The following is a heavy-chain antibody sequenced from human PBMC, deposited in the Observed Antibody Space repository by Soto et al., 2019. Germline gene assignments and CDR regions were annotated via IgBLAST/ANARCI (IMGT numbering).Heavy chain of an antibody. CDR2: ISTYNGDT. V-gene: IGHV1-18*01. J-gene: IGHJ6*02. CDR1: GYTFTTSG. Sequence: GPEVRKPGASVKVSCEASGYTFTTSGISWVRQVPGQGLEWMGWISTYNGDTNSAQNFQGRILMTADTSTGTAYMELMSLKSDDTAVYYCARQGSWPYYYYGLDVWGQGTIVTVSS. CDR3: ARQGSWPYYYYGLDV. D-gene: IGHD1-26*01.